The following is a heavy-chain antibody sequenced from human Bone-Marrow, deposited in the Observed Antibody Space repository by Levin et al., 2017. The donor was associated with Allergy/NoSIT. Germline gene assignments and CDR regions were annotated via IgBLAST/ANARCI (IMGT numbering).Heavy chain of an antibody. CDR1: GFTFSSYG. CDR3: AKDRGRVATWYFDY. CDR2: ISYDGSNK. Sequence: GGSLRLSCAASGFTFSSYGMHWVRQAPGKGLEWVAVISYDGSNKYYADSVKGRFTISRDNSKNTLYLQMNSLRAEDTAVYYCAKDRGRVATWYFDYWGQGTLVTVSS. V-gene: IGHV3-30*18. D-gene: IGHD3-16*01. J-gene: IGHJ4*02.